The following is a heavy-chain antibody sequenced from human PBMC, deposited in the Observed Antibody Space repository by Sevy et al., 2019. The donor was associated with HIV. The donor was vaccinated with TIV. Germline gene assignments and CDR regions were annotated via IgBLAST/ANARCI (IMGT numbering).Heavy chain of an antibody. CDR2: FDPEDDET. J-gene: IGHJ4*02. CDR3: ATTKDYYDSSGSPFDY. D-gene: IGHD3-22*01. Sequence: VSVKVSCMVSGYTLSELSMHWVRQAPGKGLEWMGSFDPEDDETIYAQKFQGRVTKTEDTSTDTAYMELNNLRSEDTAVYYCATTKDYYDSSGSPFDYWGQGTLVTVSS. V-gene: IGHV1-24*01. CDR1: GYTLSELS.